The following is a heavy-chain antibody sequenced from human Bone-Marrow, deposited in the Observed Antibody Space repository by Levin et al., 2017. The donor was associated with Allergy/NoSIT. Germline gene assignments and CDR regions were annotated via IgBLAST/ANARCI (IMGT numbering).Heavy chain of an antibody. CDR1: GFTFRNSA. J-gene: IGHJ4*02. D-gene: IGHD1-1*01. V-gene: IGHV3-23*01. CDR3: AKGTTTGTTRSDY. Sequence: LSLTCAASGFTFRNSAMSWVRQAPGKGLEWISSIVNSGSTYYADSVKGRFTISRDNSKNTLYLQMNSLRAEDTAEYYCAKGTTTGTTRSDYWGQGTLVTVSS. CDR2: IVNSGST.